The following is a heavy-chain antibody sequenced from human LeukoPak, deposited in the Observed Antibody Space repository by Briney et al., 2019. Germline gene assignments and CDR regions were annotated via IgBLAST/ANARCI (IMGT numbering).Heavy chain of an antibody. Sequence: PGGSLRLSCAASGFIFSSYAMSWVRQAPGKGLEWVSSISSSTSYIYYAGSVKGRFTISKDNAKNSLYLQMNSLRAEDTAVYYCARAGGSTVSHSDYWGQGTLVTVSS. J-gene: IGHJ4*02. CDR1: GFIFSSYA. D-gene: IGHD4-17*01. CDR2: ISSSTSYI. CDR3: ARAGGSTVSHSDY. V-gene: IGHV3-21*01.